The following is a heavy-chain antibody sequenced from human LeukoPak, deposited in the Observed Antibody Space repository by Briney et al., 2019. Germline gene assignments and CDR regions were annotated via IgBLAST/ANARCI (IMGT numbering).Heavy chain of an antibody. CDR3: ARGLDGIAVAEVWFDP. J-gene: IGHJ5*02. D-gene: IGHD6-19*01. V-gene: IGHV4-39*07. Sequence: SETLSLTCTVSGGSISSSSYCWGWIRRPRGKGLEWIVRIYYSGSTYYNPSLKSRVTISVDTSKTQCSLKLSSVTAADTAVYYCARGLDGIAVAEVWFDPWGQGTLVTVSS. CDR1: GGSISSSSYC. CDR2: IYYSGST.